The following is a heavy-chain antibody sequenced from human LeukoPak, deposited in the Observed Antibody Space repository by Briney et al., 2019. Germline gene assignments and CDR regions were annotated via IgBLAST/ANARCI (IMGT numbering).Heavy chain of an antibody. D-gene: IGHD3-10*01. V-gene: IGHV4-59*12. CDR2: IFYSGST. Sequence: SETLSLTCTVSGGSISSDYWSWIRQPDGKGLEWIGNIFYSGSTYYSPSLKSRVTISLDTSRNQFSLKLNSVTAADTAVYYCAKSNGYGLVDIWGQGTMVTVSS. CDR1: GGSISSDY. J-gene: IGHJ3*02. CDR3: AKSNGYGLVDI.